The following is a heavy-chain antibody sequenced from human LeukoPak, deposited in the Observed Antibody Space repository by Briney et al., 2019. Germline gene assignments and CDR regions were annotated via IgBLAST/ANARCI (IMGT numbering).Heavy chain of an antibody. J-gene: IGHJ3*02. CDR3: VRGRGSYWYDLGPAFNM. CDR1: GFTFSDYW. D-gene: IGHD1-26*01. CDR2: TNTDGTIT. V-gene: IGHV3-74*01. Sequence: GGSLRLSCAASGFTFSDYWMHWVRQAPGKGLVWVSHTNTDGTITDYADSAKGRFTISRDNAKKTLNLQMESLRVDDTAVYYCVRGRGSYWYDLGPAFNMWGQGTMVTVSS.